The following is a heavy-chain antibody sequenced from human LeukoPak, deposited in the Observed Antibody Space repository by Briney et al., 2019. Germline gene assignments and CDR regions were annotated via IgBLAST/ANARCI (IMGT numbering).Heavy chain of an antibody. V-gene: IGHV3-30*03. CDR2: ISYEGSNE. J-gene: IGHJ6*02. CDR3: ARVRAGYCTSTSCYTGMDV. D-gene: IGHD2-2*01. CDR1: GFTFSSHG. Sequence: GRSLRLSCAAYGFTFSSHGMHWVRQAPGNGLEWVALISYEGSNEYYADSVRGRFTISRDNSKFTLYMQMNSLRAEDTAVYYCARVRAGYCTSTSCYTGMDVWGQGTTVTVSS.